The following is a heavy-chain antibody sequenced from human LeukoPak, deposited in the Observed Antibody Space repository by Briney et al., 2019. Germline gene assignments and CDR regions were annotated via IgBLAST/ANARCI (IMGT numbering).Heavy chain of an antibody. CDR2: ISSNGGRI. V-gene: IGHV3-64*02. CDR3: ARDLREEPIVGYYGMDV. CDR1: GFTFGNYA. Sequence: GGSLRLSCAASGFTFGNYAMHWVRQAPGKGLHYVSGISSNGGRIYYADSVKGRFTISRDNSKNTLYLQMGSLRPEDMAVYYCARDLREEPIVGYYGMDVWGLGTTVTVSS. D-gene: IGHD5/OR15-5a*01. J-gene: IGHJ6*02.